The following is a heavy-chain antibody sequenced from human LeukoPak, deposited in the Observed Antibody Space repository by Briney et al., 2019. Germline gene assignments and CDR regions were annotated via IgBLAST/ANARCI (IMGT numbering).Heavy chain of an antibody. CDR1: GFSLRSYA. CDR2: INQDGSEK. V-gene: IGHV3-7*01. CDR3: ARDASGWSVY. D-gene: IGHD6-19*01. Sequence: GGSLRLSCAASGFSLRSYAIHWVRQAPGKGLEWVASINQDGSEKYSVDSVKGRFTVSRDNAKNSLYLQMNSLRVEDTAVYFCARDASGWSVYWGQGTLVTVSS. J-gene: IGHJ4*02.